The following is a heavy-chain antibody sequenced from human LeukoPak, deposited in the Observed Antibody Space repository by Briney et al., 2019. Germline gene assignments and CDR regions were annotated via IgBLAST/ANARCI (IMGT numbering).Heavy chain of an antibody. CDR1: GDSISSSSYY. CDR3: ASGIAAAGTNYYYGMDV. D-gene: IGHD6-13*01. V-gene: IGHV4-39*01. CDR2: IYYSGST. Sequence: KPSEILSLTCTVSGDSISSSSYYWGWVRQPPGKGLEWIGSIYYSGSTYYNPSLKSRVTISVDTSKNQFSLKLSSVTAADTAVYYCASGIAAAGTNYYYGMDVWGQGTTVTVSS. J-gene: IGHJ6*02.